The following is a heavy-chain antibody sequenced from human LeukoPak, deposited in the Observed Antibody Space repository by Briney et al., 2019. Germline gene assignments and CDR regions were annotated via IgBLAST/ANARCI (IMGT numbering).Heavy chain of an antibody. Sequence: SGPTLVKPTQTLTLTCTFSGFSLSTSGVGVGWIRQPPGKALELLALIYWDNDKRYSPSLKSRLTITMDTSKNQVVLTMTNMDPVDTAIYYCTRRLPGGSWNYGSFDYWGQGTLVTVSS. V-gene: IGHV2-5*02. CDR3: TRRLPGGSWNYGSFDY. CDR2: IYWDNDK. J-gene: IGHJ4*02. D-gene: IGHD1-7*01. CDR1: GFSLSTSGVG.